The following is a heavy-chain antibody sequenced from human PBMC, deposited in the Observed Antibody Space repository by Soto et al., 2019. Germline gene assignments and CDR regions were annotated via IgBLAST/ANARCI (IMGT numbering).Heavy chain of an antibody. Sequence: EVQLLESGGGLVQPGGSLRLSCAASGFTFSTNVMTCVRQAPGKGLEWVSDISDSGGSTYYADSVKGRFTISRDNSKNTLYLQMNSLRAEDTAVYYSATLWFGFLYYFANWGQGTLVTVSS. J-gene: IGHJ4*02. CDR2: ISDSGGST. V-gene: IGHV3-23*01. D-gene: IGHD3-10*01. CDR3: ATLWFGFLYYFAN. CDR1: GFTFSTNV.